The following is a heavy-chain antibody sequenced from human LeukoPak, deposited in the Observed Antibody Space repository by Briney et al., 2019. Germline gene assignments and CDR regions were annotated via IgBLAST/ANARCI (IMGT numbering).Heavy chain of an antibody. CDR3: ARRRYYGYTGYFDF. CDR1: GDSVSSNSAA. J-gene: IGHJ5*01. CDR2: TFYDSKWHN. Sequence: SLTLSLTCAISGDSVSSNSAAWNWFRQSPSRGLEWLGRTFYDSKWHNDYAVSVKSRITINPDTSKNQFSLQLNSVTPEDTAVYYCARRRYYGYTGYFDFWGQGTRLTVSS. V-gene: IGHV6-1*01. D-gene: IGHD3-10*01.